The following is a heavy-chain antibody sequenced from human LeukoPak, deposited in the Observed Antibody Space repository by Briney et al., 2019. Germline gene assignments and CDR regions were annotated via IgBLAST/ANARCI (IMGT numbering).Heavy chain of an antibody. Sequence: PSETLSLTCTVSGGSIRGTSYYLGWIRQPPGKGLEWIGGLYYGGTTYYNPSLKSRVTVSLDTSRNQFSLKLSSVTAADTAVYWSTYYSGSGEYNWGQGTLVTVSS. CDR3: TYYSGSGEYN. J-gene: IGHJ4*02. D-gene: IGHD3-3*01. V-gene: IGHV4-39*07. CDR2: LYYGGTT. CDR1: GGSIRGTSYY.